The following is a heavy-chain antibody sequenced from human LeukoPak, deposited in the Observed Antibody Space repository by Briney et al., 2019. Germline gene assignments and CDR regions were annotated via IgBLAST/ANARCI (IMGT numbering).Heavy chain of an antibody. CDR1: GFTVSSKY. D-gene: IGHD3-10*01. Sequence: GGSLRLSCAASGFTVSSKYMSWIRQAPGKGLEWISYISTGDTAIFYADSVKGRFTISRDNAKDSLYLQMSSLRAEDTAVYYCARAHYYFGSRHPYYFDSWGQGTLVTVSS. J-gene: IGHJ4*02. CDR3: ARAHYYFGSRHPYYFDS. CDR2: ISTGDTAI. V-gene: IGHV3-11*01.